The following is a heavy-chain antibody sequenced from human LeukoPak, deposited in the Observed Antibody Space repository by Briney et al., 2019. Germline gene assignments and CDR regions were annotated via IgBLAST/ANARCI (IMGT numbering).Heavy chain of an antibody. Sequence: SETLSLTCAVYGGSFSGYYWSWIRQPPGKGLEWIGEINHSGSTNYNPSLKSRVTISVDTSKNQFSLKLSSVTAADTAVYYCARGSFIAAAGLYYFGYWGQGTLVTVSS. CDR3: ARGSFIAAAGLYYFGY. J-gene: IGHJ4*02. CDR2: INHSGST. D-gene: IGHD6-13*01. V-gene: IGHV4-34*01. CDR1: GGSFSGYY.